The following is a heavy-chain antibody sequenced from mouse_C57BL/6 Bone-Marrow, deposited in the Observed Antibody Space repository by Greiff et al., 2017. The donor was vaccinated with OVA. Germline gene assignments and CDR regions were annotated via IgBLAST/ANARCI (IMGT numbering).Heavy chain of an antibody. Sequence: QVQLQQPGAELVKPGASVKMSCKASGYTFTSYWITWVKQRPGQGLEWIGDIYPGSGSTNYNEKFKSKATLTVDTSSSTAYMQLSSLTSEDSAVYYCERYPLYGSSYAWFAYWGQGTLVTVSA. D-gene: IGHD1-1*01. CDR1: GYTFTSYW. V-gene: IGHV1-55*01. CDR2: IYPGSGST. J-gene: IGHJ3*01. CDR3: ERYPLYGSSYAWFAY.